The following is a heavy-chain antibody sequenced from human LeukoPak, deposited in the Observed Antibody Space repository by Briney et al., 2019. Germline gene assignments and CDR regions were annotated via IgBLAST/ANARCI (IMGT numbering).Heavy chain of an antibody. V-gene: IGHV3-48*03. CDR2: ISSSGSTI. Sequence: GGSLRLSCAASGFTFSSYEMNWVRQAPGKGPEWVSYISSSGSTIYYADSVKGRFTISRDNAKNSLYLQMNSLRAEDTAVYYCARSLYCGGDCYSGPFDYWGQGTLVTVSS. CDR3: ARSLYCGGDCYSGPFDY. J-gene: IGHJ4*02. D-gene: IGHD2-21*02. CDR1: GFTFSSYE.